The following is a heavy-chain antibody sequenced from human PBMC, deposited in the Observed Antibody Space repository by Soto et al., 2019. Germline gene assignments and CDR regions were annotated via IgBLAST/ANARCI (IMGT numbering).Heavy chain of an antibody. CDR3: TRDASRDSSARGWFDP. J-gene: IGHJ5*02. D-gene: IGHD6-13*01. V-gene: IGHV3-21*01. Sequence: GGSLRLSCAASGFTFRSFTMNWFRQAPGKGLEWVSTISSNGAYIYYTDALRGRFTISRDNAKNSLHLQMNSLRAEDTAVYYCTRDASRDSSARGWFDPWGPGTLVTVSS. CDR1: GFTFRSFT. CDR2: ISSNGAYI.